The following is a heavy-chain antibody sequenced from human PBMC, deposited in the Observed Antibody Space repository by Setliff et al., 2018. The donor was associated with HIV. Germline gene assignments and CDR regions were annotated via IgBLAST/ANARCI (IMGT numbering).Heavy chain of an antibody. Sequence: GASVKVSCKTSRDIFTTYALSWVRQAPGQGPEWLGTFIPAFNTANYAQKLQDRLTITADASTRTAYMELNSLRSEDTAVYYCARPVGGYQTYYFDSWGQGTLVTVSS. V-gene: IGHV1-69*13. CDR3: ARPVGGYQTYYFDS. CDR1: RDIFTTYA. J-gene: IGHJ4*02. D-gene: IGHD3-22*01. CDR2: FIPAFNTA.